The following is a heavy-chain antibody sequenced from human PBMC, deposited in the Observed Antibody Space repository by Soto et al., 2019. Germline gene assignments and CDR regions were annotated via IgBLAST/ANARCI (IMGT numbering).Heavy chain of an antibody. CDR2: ISAYNGNT. CDR3: ARAGTYGSYMSGFLAAALAYGDY. V-gene: IGHV1-18*01. CDR1: GYTFTSYG. Sequence: QVQLVQSGAEVKKPGASVKVSCKASGYTFTSYGISWVRQAPGQGLEWMGWISAYNGNTNYAQKLQGRVTMTTDTSTSTAYMELRRLRSDDTAVYYCARAGTYGSYMSGFLAAALAYGDYWGQGTLVTVSS. D-gene: IGHD1-26*01. J-gene: IGHJ4*02.